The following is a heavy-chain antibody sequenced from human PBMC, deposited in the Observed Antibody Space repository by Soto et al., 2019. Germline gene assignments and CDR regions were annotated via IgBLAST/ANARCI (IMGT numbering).Heavy chain of an antibody. Sequence: SETLSLTCTVSGVSIHNSHSFWAWIRQPPGKGLQFIASVYHNGGAHYNSSLKSRVTISVDTAKNQVSLRMRSLTAADTAFYYCGRVVEGATRHTDPDSWGQGIMATVSS. J-gene: IGHJ4*02. CDR2: VYHNGGA. D-gene: IGHD2-21*01. CDR1: GVSIHNSHSF. CDR3: GRVVEGATRHTDPDS. V-gene: IGHV4-39*01.